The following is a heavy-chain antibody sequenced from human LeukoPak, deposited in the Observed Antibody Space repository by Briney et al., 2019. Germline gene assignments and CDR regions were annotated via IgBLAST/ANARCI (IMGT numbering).Heavy chain of an antibody. CDR1: GFTFDDYA. J-gene: IGHJ4*02. Sequence: PGGSLRLSCAASGFTFDDYAMHWVRQAPGKGLEGVSLISWDGGSTYYADSVKGRFTISRDNSKNSLYLQMNSLRAEDTALYCCAKDQEYSSSSFFPIDYWGQGTLVTVSS. D-gene: IGHD6-6*01. CDR3: AKDQEYSSSSFFPIDY. V-gene: IGHV3-43D*03. CDR2: ISWDGGST.